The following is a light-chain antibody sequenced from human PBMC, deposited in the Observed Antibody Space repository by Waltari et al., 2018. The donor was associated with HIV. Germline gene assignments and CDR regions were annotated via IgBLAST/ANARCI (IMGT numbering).Light chain of an antibody. CDR2: WAS. V-gene: IGKV4-1*01. J-gene: IGKJ1*01. CDR3: QQYYSTPRT. CDR1: QSVLYSSNNKNY. Sequence: DIVMTQSPDSLAVSLGARATINCKSSQSVLYSSNNKNYLACYQQKPGQPPKLLIYWASTRESGVPDRFSGSGSGTDFTLTISSLQAEDVAVYYCQQYYSTPRTFGQGTKVEIK.